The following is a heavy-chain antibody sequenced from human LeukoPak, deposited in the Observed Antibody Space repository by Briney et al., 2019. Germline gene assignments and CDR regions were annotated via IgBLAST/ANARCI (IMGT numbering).Heavy chain of an antibody. CDR2: TSSSSSTI. CDR3: ARSVMTGSTTRAFDM. J-gene: IGHJ3*02. D-gene: IGHD2/OR15-2a*01. V-gene: IGHV3-48*04. CDR1: GFTFSSYA. Sequence: GGSLRLSCAASGFTFSSYAMSWVRQAPGKGLEWVSYTSSSSSTIYYADSVKSRFTISRDNAKNSLYLQMNSLRAEDAAVYYCARSVMTGSTTRAFDMWGQGTMVTVSS.